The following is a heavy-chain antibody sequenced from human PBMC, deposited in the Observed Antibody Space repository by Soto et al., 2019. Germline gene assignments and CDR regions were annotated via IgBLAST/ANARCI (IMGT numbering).Heavy chain of an antibody. Sequence: QVQLVESGGGLVKPGGSLRLSCAASGFSFSDYYMGWIRQAPGKGLECISYISTSSSYTNYADSVKGRFTTSRDNAQNSLSLQMSSLSAEVTAVYYCARSWDSSSLDVWGKGTMVTVSS. V-gene: IGHV3-11*05. CDR1: GFSFSDYY. CDR3: ARSWDSSSLDV. D-gene: IGHD6-13*01. CDR2: ISTSSSYT. J-gene: IGHJ3*01.